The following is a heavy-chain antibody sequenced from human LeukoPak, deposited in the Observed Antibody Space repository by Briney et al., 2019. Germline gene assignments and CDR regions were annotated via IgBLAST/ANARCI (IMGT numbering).Heavy chain of an antibody. CDR2: IYYSGST. CDR3: ARYIVSYPHDAFDI. D-gene: IGHD1-26*01. Sequence: SQTLSLTCTVSGGSISSYYWSWIRQPPGKGLEWIGYIYYSGSTSYNPSLKSRVTISVDTSKKQFSLKLSSVTAADTAFYYCARYIVSYPHDAFDIWGQGTMVTVSS. V-gene: IGHV4-59*01. CDR1: GGSISSYY. J-gene: IGHJ3*02.